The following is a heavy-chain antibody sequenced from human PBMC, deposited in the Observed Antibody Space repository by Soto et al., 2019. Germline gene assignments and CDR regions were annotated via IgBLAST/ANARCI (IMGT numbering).Heavy chain of an antibody. CDR3: ARAGGTTVTGLWHFDS. D-gene: IGHD4-17*01. CDR1: GFTFNTYS. Sequence: GGSLRLSCEASGFTFNTYSMHWVRQPPGKGLEWLAAIWYDGTQKYYADSVKGRFIISRDNSKKTLYLEMNSLRAEDTAVYYCARAGGTTVTGLWHFDSWGQGXLVTVSS. CDR2: IWYDGTQK. V-gene: IGHV3-33*01. J-gene: IGHJ4*02.